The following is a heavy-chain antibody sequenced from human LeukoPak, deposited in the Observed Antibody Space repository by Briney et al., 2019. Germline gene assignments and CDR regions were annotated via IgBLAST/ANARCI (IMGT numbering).Heavy chain of an antibody. J-gene: IGHJ4*02. CDR1: GGSFSGYY. D-gene: IGHD5-18*01. Sequence: PSETLSLTCAVYGGSFSGYYWSWIRQPPGKGLEWIGSIYYSGSTYYNPSLKSRVTISVDTSKNQFSLKLSSVTAADTAVYYCARQRGYSYRYFDYWGQGTLVTVSS. CDR3: ARQRGYSYRYFDY. V-gene: IGHV4-34*01. CDR2: IYYSGST.